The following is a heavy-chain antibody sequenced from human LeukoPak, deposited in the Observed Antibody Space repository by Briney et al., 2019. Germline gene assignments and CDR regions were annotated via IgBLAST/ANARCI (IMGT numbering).Heavy chain of an antibody. CDR2: IYSSGST. D-gene: IGHD4-17*01. CDR1: GGSIRSYY. Sequence: SETLSLTCTVSGGSIRSYYWAWIRQPAGKGLEWIGRIYSSGSTNYNSSLKSRVIMSVDTSKNQFSLKLSSVTAADTAVYYCAREDYGDGNWFDPWGQGTLVTVSS. J-gene: IGHJ5*02. V-gene: IGHV4-4*07. CDR3: AREDYGDGNWFDP.